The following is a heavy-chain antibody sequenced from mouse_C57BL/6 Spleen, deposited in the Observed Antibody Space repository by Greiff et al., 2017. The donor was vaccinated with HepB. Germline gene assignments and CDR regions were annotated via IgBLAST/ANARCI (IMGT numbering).Heavy chain of an antibody. CDR1: GYTFTSYW. D-gene: IGHD1-1*01. CDR3: AREGGNYYGSSYWYFDV. V-gene: IGHV1-52*01. J-gene: IGHJ1*03. Sequence: QVQLQQPGAELVRPGSSVKLSCKASGYTFTSYWMHWVKQRPIQGLEWIGNIDPSDSETHYNQKFKDKATLTVDKSSSTAYMQRSSLTSEDSAVYYCAREGGNYYGSSYWYFDVWGTGTTVTVSS. CDR2: IDPSDSET.